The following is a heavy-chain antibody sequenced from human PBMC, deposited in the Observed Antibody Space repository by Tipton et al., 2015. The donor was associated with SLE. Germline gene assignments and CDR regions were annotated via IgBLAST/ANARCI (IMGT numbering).Heavy chain of an antibody. CDR3: AREADYYDSSGYYSTWFDP. CDR1: GYTFTSYG. D-gene: IGHD3-22*01. Sequence: QVQLVQSGAVVKKPGASVKVSCKASGYTFTSYGISWVRQAPGQGLEWMGWISAYNGNTNYAQKLQGRVTMTTDTSTSTAYMELRSLRSDDTAVYYCAREADYYDSSGYYSTWFDPWGQGTLVTVSS. CDR2: ISAYNGNT. V-gene: IGHV1-18*01. J-gene: IGHJ5*02.